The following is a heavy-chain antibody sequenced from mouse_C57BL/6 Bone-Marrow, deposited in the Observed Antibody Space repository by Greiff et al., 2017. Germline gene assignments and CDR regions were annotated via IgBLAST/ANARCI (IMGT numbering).Heavy chain of an antibody. CDR2: IDPYDSYT. CDR1: GYTFTSYW. V-gene: IGHV1-69*01. D-gene: IGHD1-1*01. CDR3: ARSNVLPPCYFDV. Sequence: QVQLLQPGAELVMPGASVKLSCTASGYTFTSYWMHWVKQRPGQGLEWIGEIDPYDSYTNYNQNFKGKSTLTVDKSSSTAYMQLSSLTTEDSAVDYWARSNVLPPCYFDVWGTGTTVTVSS. J-gene: IGHJ1*03.